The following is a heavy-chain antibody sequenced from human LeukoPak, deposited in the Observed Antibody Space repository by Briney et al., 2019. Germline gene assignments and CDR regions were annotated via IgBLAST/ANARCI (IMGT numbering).Heavy chain of an antibody. CDR3: ARGSRELYYFDY. CDR1: GGSIRGYY. CDR2: IYYSGSS. V-gene: IGHV4-59*08. Sequence: SETLSLTCTVSGGSIRGYYWSWIRQPPGKGLEWIGYIYYSGSSNYNPSLKSRVTISVDTSKNQFSLELRSVTAADTAVYYCARGSRELYYFDYWGQGTLVTVSS. J-gene: IGHJ4*02. D-gene: IGHD1-7*01.